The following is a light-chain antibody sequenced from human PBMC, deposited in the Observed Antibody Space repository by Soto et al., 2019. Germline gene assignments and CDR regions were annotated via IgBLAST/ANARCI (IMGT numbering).Light chain of an antibody. CDR2: AAS. CDR1: QGIRSA. Sequence: AIQLTQSPSSLSASVGYRLTITCRASQGIRSALGWYQQKPGKVPKLLIYAASTLQSGVPSRFSGSGSGTDFTFTISSLQPEDIATYYCQQYDNLPLTFGGGTTGDIK. V-gene: IGKV1-6*01. J-gene: IGKJ4*01. CDR3: QQYDNLPLT.